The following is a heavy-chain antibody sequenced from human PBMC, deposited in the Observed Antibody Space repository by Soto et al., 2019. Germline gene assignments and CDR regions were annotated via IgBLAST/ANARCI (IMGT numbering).Heavy chain of an antibody. CDR2: IYSGGST. J-gene: IGHJ6*04. CDR3: GTSSRKDYHFAMEV. CDR1: GFSVSSSD. V-gene: IGHV3-53*01. Sequence: GWSLRLSCAASGFSVSSSDMSLVRQVPGEGLEWVSVIYSGGSTHDADYVKGRFSVSRDTSKNTVDLQMNSLRVDDTAVYYCGTSSRKDYHFAMEVWGKGTEVTVS. D-gene: IGHD6-6*01.